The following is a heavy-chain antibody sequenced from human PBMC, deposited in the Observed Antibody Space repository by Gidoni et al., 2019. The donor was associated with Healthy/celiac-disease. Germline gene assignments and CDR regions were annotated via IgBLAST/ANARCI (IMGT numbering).Heavy chain of an antibody. CDR2: IYHSGST. J-gene: IGHJ3*02. Sequence: LQLQASGSGLVMPSQTLSLTCAVSGGSISRGGYSWSGIRQPPGKGLEWIGYIYHSGSTYYNPSLKSRVTISVDRSKNQFSLKLSSVTAADTAVYYCASIGGYDLATEDAFDIWGQGTMVTVSS. V-gene: IGHV4-30-2*01. D-gene: IGHD5-12*01. CDR1: GGSISRGGYS. CDR3: ASIGGYDLATEDAFDI.